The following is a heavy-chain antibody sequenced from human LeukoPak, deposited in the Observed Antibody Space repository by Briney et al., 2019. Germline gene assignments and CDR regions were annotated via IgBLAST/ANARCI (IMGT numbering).Heavy chain of an antibody. CDR1: GFSFADAT. V-gene: IGHV3-9*01. J-gene: IGHJ6*03. Sequence: GRSLRLSCAASGFSFADATMHWVRQVPGKGLEWVSGINWNSGTMGYADSVKGRFTVSRDNAKNSLYLHMNSLKTEDTALYYCAKDPYMDVWGKGTTVTVSS. CDR3: AKDPYMDV. CDR2: INWNSGTM.